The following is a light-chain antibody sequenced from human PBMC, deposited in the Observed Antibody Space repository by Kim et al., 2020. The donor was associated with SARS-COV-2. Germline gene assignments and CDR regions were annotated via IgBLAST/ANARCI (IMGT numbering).Light chain of an antibody. CDR1: QNIGGD. V-gene: IGKV3D-15*01. J-gene: IGKJ1*01. Sequence: SPGARVTLSCRARQNIGGDLAWYQQRAGQAPRLLIYGASIRAAGIPLRFSGMGSGTDFTLTISSLQSDDSAMYYCQQYKDAPPWTFGRGTKVDIK. CDR3: QQYKDAPPWT. CDR2: GAS.